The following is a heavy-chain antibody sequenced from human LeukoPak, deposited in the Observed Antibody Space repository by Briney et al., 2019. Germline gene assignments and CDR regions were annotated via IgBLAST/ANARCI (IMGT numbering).Heavy chain of an antibody. CDR1: GGSISSSSYY. D-gene: IGHD5-18*01. V-gene: IGHV4-39*01. CDR3: ARFIKHVDTAHFDY. CDR2: IYYSGST. J-gene: IGHJ4*02. Sequence: PSETLSLTCTVSGGSISSSSYYWGWIRQPPGKGLEWIGTIYYSGSTYYNPSLKSRVTISVDTSKNQFSLKLSSVTAADTAVYYCARFIKHVDTAHFDYWGQGTLVTVSS.